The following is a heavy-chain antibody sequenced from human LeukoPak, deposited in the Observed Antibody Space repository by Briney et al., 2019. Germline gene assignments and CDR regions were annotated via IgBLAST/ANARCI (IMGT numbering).Heavy chain of an antibody. D-gene: IGHD2-15*01. CDR1: GGSISSSSYY. CDR2: IYYSGST. Sequence: SETLSLTCTVSGGSISSSSYYWGWIRQPPGKGLEWIGSIYYSGSTYYNPSLKSRVTISVDTSKNQFSLKLSSVTAADTAVYYCASPRPVCSGGSRYLNWFDPWGQGTLVTVSS. J-gene: IGHJ5*02. CDR3: ASPRPVCSGGSRYLNWFDP. V-gene: IGHV4-39*01.